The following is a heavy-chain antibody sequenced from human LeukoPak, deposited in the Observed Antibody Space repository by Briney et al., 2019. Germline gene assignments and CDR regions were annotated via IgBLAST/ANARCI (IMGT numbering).Heavy chain of an antibody. J-gene: IGHJ6*04. CDR1: GFSFSYYS. CDR3: ARLEYQVLYGLDV. CDR2: TSSSSNHI. Sequence: KPGGSLRLSCAASGFSFSYYSMNWVRQAPGKGLEWVSSTSSSSNHIYYADSVKGRFTISRDNAKTSLYLQMNNLRAEDSAVYYCARLEYQVLYGLDVWGKGTTVTVSS. V-gene: IGHV3-21*01. D-gene: IGHD2-2*01.